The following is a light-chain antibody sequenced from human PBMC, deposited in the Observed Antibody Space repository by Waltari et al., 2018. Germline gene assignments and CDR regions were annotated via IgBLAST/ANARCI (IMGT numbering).Light chain of an antibody. CDR3: QQYYAYPFT. CDR1: QSVLYRSDNNNY. V-gene: IGKV4-1*01. CDR2: SAS. J-gene: IGKJ3*01. Sequence: FVMTQSPDSLAVSLGERATINCKSSQSVLYRSDNNNYLAWYQQKPGQPPKLLIYSASTRESGVPDRFSGSGSGTDFTLTISSLQAEDVAVYYCQQYYAYPFTFGPGTKVDIK.